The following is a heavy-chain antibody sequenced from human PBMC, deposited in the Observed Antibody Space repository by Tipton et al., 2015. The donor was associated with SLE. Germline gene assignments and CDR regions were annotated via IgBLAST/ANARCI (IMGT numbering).Heavy chain of an antibody. Sequence: SLRLSCAASGFTFSSYAMHWVRQAPGKGLEWVSIISYDGSSKYYADSVKGRFTISRDNSKNTVYLQMNNLRPEDTAVYHCAKEVGVVPATLQYYYGMDVWGQGTTVTVSS. V-gene: IGHV3-30*04. CDR3: AKEVGVVPATLQYYYGMDV. D-gene: IGHD2-15*01. CDR1: GFTFSSYA. J-gene: IGHJ6*02. CDR2: ISYDGSSK.